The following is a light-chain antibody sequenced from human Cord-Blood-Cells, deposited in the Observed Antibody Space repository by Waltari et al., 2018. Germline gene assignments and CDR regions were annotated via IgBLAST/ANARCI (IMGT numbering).Light chain of an antibody. CDR2: EGS. CDR1: SSDVGSYHL. Sequence: QSALTQPASVSGSPGQSIPISCTGTSSDVGSYHLVSWYQQHPGKAPKLMIYEGSKRPSGVSNRFSGSKSGNTASLTISGLQAEDEADYYCCSYAGSSTFVFGGGTKLTVL. V-gene: IGLV2-23*03. J-gene: IGLJ2*01. CDR3: CSYAGSSTFV.